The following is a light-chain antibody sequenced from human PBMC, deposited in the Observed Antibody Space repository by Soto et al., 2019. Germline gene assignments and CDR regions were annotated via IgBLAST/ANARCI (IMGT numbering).Light chain of an antibody. CDR3: SSYTSSSTPYV. J-gene: IGLJ1*01. V-gene: IGLV2-14*01. CDR1: SSDVGGYNY. Sequence: QSALTQPASVSGSPGQSITISCTGTSSDVGGYNYVSWYQQHPDKDPKLMIYEVSNRPSGVSNRFSGSKSGNTASLTISGLQAEEEADYYCSSYTSSSTPYVFGTGTKVPVL. CDR2: EVS.